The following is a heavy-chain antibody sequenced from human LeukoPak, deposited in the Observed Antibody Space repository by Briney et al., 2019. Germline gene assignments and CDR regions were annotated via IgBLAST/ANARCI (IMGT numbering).Heavy chain of an antibody. CDR1: GFTFSSYW. Sequence: PGGSLRLSCAASGFTFSSYWMSWVRQAPGKGLEWVANIKQDGSEKYYVDSVKGRFTISRDNAKNSLYLQMNSLRAEDTAVYYCAKEDYDFWSGYSTQFDYWGQGTLVTVSS. V-gene: IGHV3-7*01. D-gene: IGHD3-3*01. CDR2: IKQDGSEK. CDR3: AKEDYDFWSGYSTQFDY. J-gene: IGHJ4*02.